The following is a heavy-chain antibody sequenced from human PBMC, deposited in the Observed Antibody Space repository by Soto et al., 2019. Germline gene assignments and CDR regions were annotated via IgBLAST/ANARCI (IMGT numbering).Heavy chain of an antibody. V-gene: IGHV2-5*02. Sequence: SGPTLVNPTQTLTLTCTFSGFALTTSGVGVGWIRQPPGKALEWLALIYWDDDKTYSPSLKSRLTVTKDNSKNQVVLTMTNMDPVDTGTYYCAHLVAHFLGYCSSGNCYYDGFDPWGQGTLVTVSS. J-gene: IGHJ5*02. CDR1: GFALTTSGVG. CDR2: IYWDDDK. CDR3: AHLVAHFLGYCSSGNCYYDGFDP. D-gene: IGHD2-15*01.